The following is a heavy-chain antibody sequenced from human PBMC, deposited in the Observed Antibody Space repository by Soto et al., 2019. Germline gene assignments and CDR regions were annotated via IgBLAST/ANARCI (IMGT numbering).Heavy chain of an antibody. D-gene: IGHD3-22*01. CDR1: GFTFSSYA. J-gene: IGHJ3*02. V-gene: IGHV3-23*01. Sequence: EVQLLESGGGLVQPGGSLRLSCAASGFTFSSYAMSWVCQAPGKGLEWVSAISGSGGSTYYADSVKGRFTISRDNSKNTHHLQINSLRAEHTAVYYCARSYYYDSRGPESNHDAFDIRGQGTKVTVSS. CDR3: ARSYYYDSRGPESNHDAFDI. CDR2: ISGSGGST.